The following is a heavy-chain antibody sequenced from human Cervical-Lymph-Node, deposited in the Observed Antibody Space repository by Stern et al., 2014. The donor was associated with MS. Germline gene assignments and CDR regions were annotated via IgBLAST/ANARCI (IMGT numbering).Heavy chain of an antibody. CDR3: VRALGSSSFRYWFDP. Sequence: QVQLQESGPGLVKPSGTLSLTCAVSGDSISSSNWWSWVRQSPGKGLEWVGDIYHAGTTNYHSTLQSRLTISADNSKNQFSLKLKFVTAADTAVYYCVRALGSSSFRYWFDPWGQGTLVIVSS. CDR2: IYHAGTT. V-gene: IGHV4-4*02. D-gene: IGHD6-13*01. CDR1: GDSISSSNW. J-gene: IGHJ5*02.